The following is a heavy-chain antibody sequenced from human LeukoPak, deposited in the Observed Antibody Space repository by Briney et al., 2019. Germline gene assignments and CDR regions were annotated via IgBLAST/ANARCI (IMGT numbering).Heavy chain of an antibody. V-gene: IGHV5-51*01. CDR3: VRTPTCSSGSCYPNWFDS. CDR1: GYSFTNNW. Sequence: GESLKISCQGFGYSFTNNWIGWVRQMPGKGLEWMAIVYPGDSNTKYSPSFQGQVTISADKSISTAYLQWSRPKASDTAMYYCVRTPTCSSGSCYPNWFDSWGQGTLVTVSS. J-gene: IGHJ5*01. D-gene: IGHD2-15*01. CDR2: VYPGDSNT.